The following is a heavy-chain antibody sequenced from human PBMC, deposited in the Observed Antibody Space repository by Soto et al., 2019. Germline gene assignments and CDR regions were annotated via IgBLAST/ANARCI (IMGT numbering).Heavy chain of an antibody. D-gene: IGHD1-26*01. CDR1: GFSFRTTW. CDR2: IKSKSAGETT. CDR3: STGPPFSGSVFFY. J-gene: IGHJ4*01. Sequence: EVQLVESGGGLVKPGGSLRLSCAASGFSFRTTWLAWVRQAPGKGLEWVGRIKSKSAGETTDYADPVKGRFTISRDDSKVTLYLHMDSVETFDTAVYYCSTGPPFSGSVFFYWGHGTLVTVSS. V-gene: IGHV3-15*05.